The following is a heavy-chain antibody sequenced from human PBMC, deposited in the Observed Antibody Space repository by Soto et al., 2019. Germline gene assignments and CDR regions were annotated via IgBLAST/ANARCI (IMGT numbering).Heavy chain of an antibody. J-gene: IGHJ4*02. V-gene: IGHV4-34*01. D-gene: IGHD3-10*01. CDR1: GGSFSGYY. CDR3: ARGPMVYSGATMVRGVRRCRHNRVDH. Sequence: SETLSLTCAVYGGSFSGYYWSWIRQPPGKGLEWIGEINHSGSTNYNPSLKSRVTISVDTSKNQFSLKLSSVTAADTAVYYCARGPMVYSGATMVRGVRRCRHNRVDHWGQGTLVTVSS. CDR2: INHSGST.